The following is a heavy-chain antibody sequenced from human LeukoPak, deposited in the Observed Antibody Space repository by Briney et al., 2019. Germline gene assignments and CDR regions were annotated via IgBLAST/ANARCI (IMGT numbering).Heavy chain of an antibody. V-gene: IGHV4-59*08. D-gene: IGHD5-24*01. CDR1: GVSISRSY. CDR2: LAYTGIS. J-gene: IGHJ5*02. Sequence: PSETLSLTCTVSGVSISRSYWIWIRQTPGKGLEWMGYLAYTGISTYNPSLKSRVTISRDESKNQFSLHLTHVTAADTAVYYCARLPEGGYATSLGWLGPWGQGTRVTVSS. CDR3: ARLPEGGYATSLGWLGP.